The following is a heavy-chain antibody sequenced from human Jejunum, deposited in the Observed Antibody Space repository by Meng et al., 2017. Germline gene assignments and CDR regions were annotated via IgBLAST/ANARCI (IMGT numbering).Heavy chain of an antibody. D-gene: IGHD3-10*01. CDR2: MSYSGST. V-gene: IGHV4-39*07. CDR3: ARDEWFGRYWGVWFDP. Sequence: LLLQEPGQGLVKPSGPLSLTCTVSGASISTTNSYWGWIRQPPGKGLEWIGTMSYSGSTYFNPSLKGRITISTDTSKNQFSLKLNSVTAADTAVYYCARDEWFGRYWGVWFDPWGQGTLVTVSS. CDR1: GASISTTNSY. J-gene: IGHJ5*02.